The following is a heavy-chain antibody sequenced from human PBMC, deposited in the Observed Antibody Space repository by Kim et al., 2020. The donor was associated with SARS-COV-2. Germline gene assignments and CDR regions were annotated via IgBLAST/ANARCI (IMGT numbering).Heavy chain of an antibody. V-gene: IGHV4-39*07. CDR1: GGSISSSSYY. D-gene: IGHD3-10*01. CDR2: IYYSGST. Sequence: SETRSLTCTVSGGSISSSSYYWGWIRQPPGKGLEWIGSIYYSGSTYYNPSLKSRVTISVDTSKNQFSLKLSSVTAADTAVYYCARDLYYGSGSYYKRPRYGMDVWGQGTTVTGSS. J-gene: IGHJ6*02. CDR3: ARDLYYGSGSYYKRPRYGMDV.